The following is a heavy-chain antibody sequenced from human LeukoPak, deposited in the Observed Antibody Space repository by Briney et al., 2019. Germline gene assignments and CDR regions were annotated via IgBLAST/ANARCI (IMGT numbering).Heavy chain of an antibody. D-gene: IGHD1-26*01. CDR3: ATNIVAATDY. CDR2: IYYSGST. J-gene: IGHJ4*02. V-gene: IGHV4-39*01. Sequence: SETLSLTCTVSGGSISSSNYYWGWIRQPPGKGLEWIGSIYYSGSTYYNPSLKSRVTISVDTSKNQFSLKLSSATAADTAVYYCATNIVAATDYWGQGTLVTVSS. CDR1: GGSISSSNYY.